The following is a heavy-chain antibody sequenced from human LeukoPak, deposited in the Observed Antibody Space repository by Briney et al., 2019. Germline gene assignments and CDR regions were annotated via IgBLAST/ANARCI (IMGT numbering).Heavy chain of an antibody. V-gene: IGHV4-59*01. CDR1: GGFISSYY. CDR2: IHYSGST. Sequence: SETLSLTCTVSGGFISSYYWSWIRQPPGKGLEWIGYIHYSGSTNYNPSLKSRVTISVDTSKNQFSLKLSSVTAADTAVYFCARGIKGCSGGSCNSIDLWGQGALLTVSS. CDR3: ARGIKGCSGGSCNSIDL. D-gene: IGHD2-15*01. J-gene: IGHJ5*02.